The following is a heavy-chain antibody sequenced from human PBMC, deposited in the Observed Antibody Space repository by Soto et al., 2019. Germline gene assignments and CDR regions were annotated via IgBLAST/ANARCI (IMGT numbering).Heavy chain of an antibody. CDR1: GMTISNAW. J-gene: IGHJ3*02. V-gene: IGHV3-15*01. Sequence: EVQLVESGGGLVEPGGSLRLSCAASGMTISNAWMNWVRQAPGKGLEWVGRIRSKTDGGTTEYAAPVKGRFTFSRDESKITLYLQTSGLQTAAADVYHCTTTRPGTNVFDKWGQGTMVTVSS. CDR2: IRSKTDGGTT. CDR3: TTTRPGTNVFDK. D-gene: IGHD6-13*01.